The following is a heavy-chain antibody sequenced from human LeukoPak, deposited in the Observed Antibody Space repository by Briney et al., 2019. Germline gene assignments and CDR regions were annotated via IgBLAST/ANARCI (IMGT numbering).Heavy chain of an antibody. CDR3: ARVGRLGRGDDAFEI. Sequence: ASVTVSCKASGFTFTNYNMHWVRQAPGQGLEWMGWINPNSGDTNYAQKYQGRVTLTRDTSINTAYMEMSSLRFDDTAVYYCARVGRLGRGDDAFEIWGQGTMVTVSS. D-gene: IGHD3-16*01. V-gene: IGHV1-2*02. CDR2: INPNSGDT. J-gene: IGHJ3*02. CDR1: GFTFTNYN.